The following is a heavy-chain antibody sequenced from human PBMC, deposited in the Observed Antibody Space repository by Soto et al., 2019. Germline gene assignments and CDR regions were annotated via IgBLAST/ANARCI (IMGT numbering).Heavy chain of an antibody. D-gene: IGHD4-17*01. J-gene: IGHJ5*01. Sequence: EVHLLESGGGLVQPGGSLRLSCTASGFTFSSYAMTWVRQAPGRGLEGVSGITASGGRTYYADSVKGRFTISRDNSKSTLYRQMSSLRAEDTAVYYCAKDTRYADYVRWFDSWGQGTLVTVSS. CDR3: AKDTRYADYVRWFDS. CDR1: GFTFSSYA. CDR2: ITASGGRT. V-gene: IGHV3-23*01.